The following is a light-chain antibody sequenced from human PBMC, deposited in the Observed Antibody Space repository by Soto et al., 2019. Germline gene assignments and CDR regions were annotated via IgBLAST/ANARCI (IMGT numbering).Light chain of an antibody. CDR1: QGIGRD. V-gene: IGKV1-6*01. J-gene: IGKJ4*01. Sequence: AIEMTQSPSSLSASVGDRVIITCRASQGIGRDLAWYQQRPGKAPRLLIYAVSTLQSGVPSRFSGSGSGTDFTLTISSLQPEDSATYYWLQDHNRLTFGGGTKVEIK. CDR2: AVS. CDR3: LQDHNRLT.